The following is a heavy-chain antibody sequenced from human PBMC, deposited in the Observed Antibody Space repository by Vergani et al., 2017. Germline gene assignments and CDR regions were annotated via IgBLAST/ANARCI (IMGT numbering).Heavy chain of an antibody. CDR1: GFTFSAYA. CDR2: ISYDGSKK. Sequence: QVQLVESGGGVVQPGGSLRLSCAASGFTFSAYAMHWVRQAPGKGLEWVAVISYDGSKKYYADSVKGRFTISRDNSKNTLYLQMNSLRAEDTAVYYCAKDMSSGSLDYWGQGTLVTVSS. CDR3: AKDMSSGSLDY. V-gene: IGHV3-30-3*02. D-gene: IGHD3-22*01. J-gene: IGHJ4*02.